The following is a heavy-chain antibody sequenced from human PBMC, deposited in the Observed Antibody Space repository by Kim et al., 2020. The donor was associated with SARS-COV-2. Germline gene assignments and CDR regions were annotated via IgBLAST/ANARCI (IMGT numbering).Heavy chain of an antibody. J-gene: IGHJ4*02. Sequence: TYYNPALKSRVTISVDTSKNQFSLKLSSVTAADTAVYYCARRRVGGYFDYWGQGTLVTVSS. CDR2: T. V-gene: IGHV4-39*01. CDR3: ARRRVGGYFDY. D-gene: IGHD1-26*01.